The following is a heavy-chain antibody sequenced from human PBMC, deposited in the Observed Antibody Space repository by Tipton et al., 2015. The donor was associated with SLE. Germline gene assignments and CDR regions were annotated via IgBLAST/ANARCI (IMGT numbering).Heavy chain of an antibody. Sequence: SLRLSCAASGFTFSSYWMSWVRQAPGKGLEWVSRINSDGSSTSYADSVKGRFTISRDNAKNTLYLQMNSLRAEDTAVYYCAREAASDAFDIWGQGTMVTVSS. V-gene: IGHV3-74*01. CDR2: INSDGSST. D-gene: IGHD6-13*01. CDR1: GFTFSSYW. CDR3: AREAASDAFDI. J-gene: IGHJ3*02.